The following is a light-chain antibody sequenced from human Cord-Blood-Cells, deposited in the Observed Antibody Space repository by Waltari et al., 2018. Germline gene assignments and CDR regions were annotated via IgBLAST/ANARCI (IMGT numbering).Light chain of an antibody. CDR1: SSDVGSYNL. J-gene: IGLJ3*02. Sequence: QSALTQPASVSGSPGQSITISCTGTSSDVGSYNLVSWYQQHPGKAPKLMIYEGSKRPSGVSNRFSGSKSGNTASLTISGLQAEDEADYYGCSYAGSSTYVFGGGTKLTVL. CDR3: CSYAGSSTYV. CDR2: EGS. V-gene: IGLV2-23*01.